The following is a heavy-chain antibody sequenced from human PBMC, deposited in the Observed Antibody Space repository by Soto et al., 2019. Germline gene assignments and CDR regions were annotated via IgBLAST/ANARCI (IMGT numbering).Heavy chain of an antibody. J-gene: IGHJ5*02. V-gene: IGHV3-30*03. CDR2: ISNDGSYK. D-gene: IGHD1-26*01. Sequence: QVQLVESGGGVVQPGRSLRLSCAASGFTFSSYGMHWVRQAPGKGLEWVAVISNDGSYKYYPDSVKGRLTISRDNSKNTLYLQMNSVRAEDTAVYYCARDRGSGSPAWFAPWGQGTLVTVSS. CDR1: GFTFSSYG. CDR3: ARDRGSGSPAWFAP.